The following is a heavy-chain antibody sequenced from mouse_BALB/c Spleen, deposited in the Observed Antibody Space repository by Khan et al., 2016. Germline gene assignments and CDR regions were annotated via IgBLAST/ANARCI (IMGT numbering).Heavy chain of an antibody. Sequence: EVQLVESGGGLVQPKGSLKLSCAASGFTFNTYAMNWVRQAPGKGLEWVARIRSKSNNYATYYADSVKDRFTISRDDSQSMLYLQMNNLKTEDTAMYYCVRQRGNYEAGFAYWGQGTLVTVSA. V-gene: IGHV10-1*02. D-gene: IGHD2-1*01. J-gene: IGHJ3*01. CDR3: VRQRGNYEAGFAY. CDR2: IRSKSNNYAT. CDR1: GFTFNTYA.